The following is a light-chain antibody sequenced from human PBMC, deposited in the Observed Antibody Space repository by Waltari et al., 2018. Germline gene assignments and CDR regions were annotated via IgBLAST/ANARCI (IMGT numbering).Light chain of an antibody. CDR2: LGS. CDR3: MQALQTPLT. J-gene: IGKJ4*01. Sequence: DIVMTQSPLSLPVTPGEQASISCRSSQSLLHRNGYNYLDWYLQKSGQSPQLLMYLGSSRASGVPDRFSGSGSGIDFTLKISRVEAEDVGVYYCMQALQTPLTFGGGTKVEIK. V-gene: IGKV2-28*01. CDR1: QSLLHRNGYNY.